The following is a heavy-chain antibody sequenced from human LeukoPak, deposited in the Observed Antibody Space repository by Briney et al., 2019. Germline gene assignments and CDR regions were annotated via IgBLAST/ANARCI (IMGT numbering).Heavy chain of an antibody. Sequence: ASVKVSCKASGYTFTGYYMHWVRPAPGQGLEWMGWINPNSGGTNYAQKFQGRVTMTRDTSISTAYMELSRLRSDDTAVYYCARAYYDSSGYYLDYWGQGTLVTVSS. CDR1: GYTFTGYY. J-gene: IGHJ4*02. V-gene: IGHV1-2*02. CDR2: INPNSGGT. CDR3: ARAYYDSSGYYLDY. D-gene: IGHD3-22*01.